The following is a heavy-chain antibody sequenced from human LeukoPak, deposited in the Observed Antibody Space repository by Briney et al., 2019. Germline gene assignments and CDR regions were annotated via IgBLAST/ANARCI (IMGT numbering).Heavy chain of an antibody. CDR1: GGSISSGGYY. J-gene: IGHJ5*02. CDR2: IYSSGST. CDR3: ARDDTGRVGWFDP. D-gene: IGHD1-1*01. V-gene: IGHV4-61*08. Sequence: PSETLSLTCTVSGGSISSGGYYWSWIRQHPGKGLEWIGRIYSSGSTNYNPSLKSRVTMSVDTSKNQFSLKLSSVTAADTAVYHCARDDTGRVGWFDPWGQGTLVTVSS.